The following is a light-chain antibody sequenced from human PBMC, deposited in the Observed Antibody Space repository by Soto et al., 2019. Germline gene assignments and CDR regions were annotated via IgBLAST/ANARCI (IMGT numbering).Light chain of an antibody. J-gene: IGKJ5*01. CDR3: QQYNNWPAIT. CDR2: GAS. CDR1: QSVSSN. Sequence: EIVMTQSPATLAVSPGETATLSCRASQSVSSNSAWYQQKPGHAPTLLLYGASTRATGIPARFSGSGSGTEFTLTISSLQSEDFAISYCQQYNNWPAITFGQGTRLEIK. V-gene: IGKV3-15*01.